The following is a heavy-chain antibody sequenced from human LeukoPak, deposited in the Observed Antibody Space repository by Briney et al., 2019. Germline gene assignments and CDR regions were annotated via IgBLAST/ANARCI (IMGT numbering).Heavy chain of an antibody. CDR1: GFTFSSYG. CDR3: AKDLEILFEYYYYDSSGYDY. CDR2: IWYHGSNK. Sequence: GGSLRLSCAASGFTFSSYGMHWVRQAPGKGLEWVAVIWYHGSNKYYADSVKGRFTISRDNSKNTLYLQMNSLRAEDTAVYYCAKDLEILFEYYYYDSSGYDYWGQGTLVTVSS. D-gene: IGHD3-22*01. V-gene: IGHV3-33*06. J-gene: IGHJ4*02.